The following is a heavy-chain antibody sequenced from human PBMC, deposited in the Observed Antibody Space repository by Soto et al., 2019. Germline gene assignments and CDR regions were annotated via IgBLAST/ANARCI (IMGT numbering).Heavy chain of an antibody. J-gene: IGHJ6*02. CDR3: VRDWVNRPYGMDV. CDR2: IYYSGST. CDR1: GGSISSGDYY. D-gene: IGHD3-16*01. Sequence: SETLSLTGTVSGGSISSGDYYWSWIRQPPGKGLEWIGYIYYSGSTYYNPSLKSRVTISVDTSKNQFSLKLSSVTAADTAVYYCVRDWVNRPYGMDVWGQGTTVTVSS. V-gene: IGHV4-30-4*01.